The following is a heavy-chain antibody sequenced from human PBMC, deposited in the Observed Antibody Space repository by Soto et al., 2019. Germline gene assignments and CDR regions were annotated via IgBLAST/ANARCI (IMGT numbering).Heavy chain of an antibody. CDR2: ISHSGST. V-gene: IGHV4-31*03. CDR1: GGSISSAAYY. CDR3: AREYTYGSNCFDC. Sequence: QVQLQESGPGLVKPSQTLSLTCTVSGGSISSAAYYWSWIRQHPGKGLERIGYISHSGSTYYNPSRKSRVIITGDTSKNQFSLSLTSVTAADTAVYYCAREYTYGSNCFDCWGQGARVTVSS. D-gene: IGHD2-2*02. J-gene: IGHJ4*02.